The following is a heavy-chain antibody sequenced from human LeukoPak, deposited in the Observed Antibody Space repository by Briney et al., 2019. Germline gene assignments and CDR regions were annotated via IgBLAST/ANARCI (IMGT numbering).Heavy chain of an antibody. D-gene: IGHD2-15*01. CDR3: ARVEYCSGGSCYSLNYYYYYMDV. CDR2: ISSSSSYI. J-gene: IGHJ6*03. Sequence: GGSLRLSCAASGFTFSSYSMNWVRQAPGKGLEWVSSISSSSSYIYYADSVKGRFTISRDNAKNSLYLQMNSLRAEDTAVYYCARVEYCSGGSCYSLNYYYYYMDVWGKGTTVTVSS. V-gene: IGHV3-21*01. CDR1: GFTFSSYS.